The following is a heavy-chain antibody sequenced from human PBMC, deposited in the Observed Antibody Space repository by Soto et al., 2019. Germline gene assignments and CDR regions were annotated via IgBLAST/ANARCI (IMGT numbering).Heavy chain of an antibody. D-gene: IGHD3-22*01. CDR1: GYTFTGYY. CDR3: ARGDSYYDSSGCPDY. J-gene: IGHJ4*02. V-gene: IGHV1-2*04. CDR2: INPNSGGT. Sequence: ASVKVSCKASGYTFTGYYMHWVRQAPGQGLEWMGWINPNSGGTNYAQKFQGWVTMTRDTSISTAYMELSRLRSDDTAVYYCARGDSYYDSSGCPDYWGQGTLVTVSS.